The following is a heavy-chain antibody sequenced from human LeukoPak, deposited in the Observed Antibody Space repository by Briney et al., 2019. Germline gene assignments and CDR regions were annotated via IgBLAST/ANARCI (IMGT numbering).Heavy chain of an antibody. CDR2: IYWDDDK. CDR1: GFSFSTSRVG. V-gene: IGHV2-5*02. Sequence: SGPTLVKPTHTLALSFTFSGFSFSTSRVGVGRIREPPGKALAWRAPIYWDDDKRYSPSLKSRLTITKHTSKNQVALTMTNMDPVDTATYYCARKNYCDYGVGAFDIWGQGTMVTVSS. CDR3: ARKNYCDYGVGAFDI. J-gene: IGHJ3*02. D-gene: IGHD4-17*01.